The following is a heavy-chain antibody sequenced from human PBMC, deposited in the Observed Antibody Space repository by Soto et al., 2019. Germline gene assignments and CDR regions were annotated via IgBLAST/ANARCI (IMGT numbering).Heavy chain of an antibody. CDR3: ARGVRGGNSELFDY. D-gene: IGHD2-21*02. J-gene: IGHJ4*02. Sequence: ASLKVSCKASGYTFTSYDINWVRQATGQGLEWMGWMNPNSGNTGYAQKFQGRVTMTRNTSISTAYMELSSLRSEDTAVYYCARGVRGGNSELFDYWGQGTLVTVSS. V-gene: IGHV1-8*01. CDR1: GYTFTSYD. CDR2: MNPNSGNT.